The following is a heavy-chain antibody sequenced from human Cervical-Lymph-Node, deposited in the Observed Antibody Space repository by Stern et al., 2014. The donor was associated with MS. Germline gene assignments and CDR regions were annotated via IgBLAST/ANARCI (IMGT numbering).Heavy chain of an antibody. CDR3: ARVVAVAGTSFDY. CDR2: ISYDGSKK. V-gene: IGHV3-30-3*01. CDR1: GFTFSSYA. D-gene: IGHD6-19*01. J-gene: IGHJ4*02. Sequence: VQLEESGGGVVQPGRSLRLSCAASGFTFSSYAMHWVRQAPGKGLEWGALISYDGSKKYYADSVKGRFTISRDNSENTVYLQMNSLRAEDTAVYYCARVVAVAGTSFDYWGQGTAVTVSS.